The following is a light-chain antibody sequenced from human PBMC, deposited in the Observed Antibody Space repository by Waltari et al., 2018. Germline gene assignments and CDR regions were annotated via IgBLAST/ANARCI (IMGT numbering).Light chain of an antibody. V-gene: IGKV4-1*01. CDR2: WAS. CDR1: QSVLNHSNDKNY. J-gene: IGKJ1*01. Sequence: QSVLNHSNDKNYLAWYQQKPGQPPKLLISWASTRESGVPDRFSGSGSGTDFTLTISRLQAEDVAVYYCQQYYRSRTFGQGTKVEI. CDR3: QQYYRSRT.